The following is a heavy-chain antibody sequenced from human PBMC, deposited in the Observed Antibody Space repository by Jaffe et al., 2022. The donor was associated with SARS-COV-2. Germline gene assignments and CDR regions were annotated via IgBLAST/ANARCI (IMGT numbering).Heavy chain of an antibody. Sequence: QVQLVESGGGVVQPGRSLRLSCAASGFTFSSYGMHWVRQAPGKGLEWVAVISYDGSNKYYADSVKGRFTISRDNSKNTLYLQMNSLRAEDTAVYYCAKDRDGSYTGVDYWGQGTLVTVSS. D-gene: IGHD1-26*01. CDR1: GFTFSSYG. J-gene: IGHJ4*02. CDR3: AKDRDGSYTGVDY. V-gene: IGHV3-30*18. CDR2: ISYDGSNK.